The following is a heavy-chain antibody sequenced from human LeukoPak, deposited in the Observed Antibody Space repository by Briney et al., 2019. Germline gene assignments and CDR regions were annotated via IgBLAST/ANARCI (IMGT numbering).Heavy chain of an antibody. V-gene: IGHV1-18*01. J-gene: IGHJ3*02. CDR3: ARSSGARIAVAGRKTTTTFDI. CDR1: GYTLTSYG. Sequence: ASVKVSCKASGYTLTSYGISWVRQAPGQGLEWMGWISAYNGNTNYAQKLQGRVTMTTDTSTSTAYMELRSLRSDDTAVYYCARSSGARIAVAGRKTTTTFDIWGQGTMVTVSS. CDR2: ISAYNGNT. D-gene: IGHD6-19*01.